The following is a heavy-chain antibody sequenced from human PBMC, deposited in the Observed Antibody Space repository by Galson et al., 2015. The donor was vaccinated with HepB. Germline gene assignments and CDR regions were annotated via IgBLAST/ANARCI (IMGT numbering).Heavy chain of an antibody. CDR3: ARIVISLGPDYYYYMDV. Sequence: SVKVSCKASGYTFTSYGISWVRQAPGQGLEWMGWISAYNGNTNYAQKLQGRVTMTTDTSTSTAYMELRSLRSDDTAVYYCARIVISLGPDYYYYMDVWGKGTTVTVSS. CDR2: ISAYNGNT. D-gene: IGHD3-16*02. J-gene: IGHJ6*03. V-gene: IGHV1-18*01. CDR1: GYTFTSYG.